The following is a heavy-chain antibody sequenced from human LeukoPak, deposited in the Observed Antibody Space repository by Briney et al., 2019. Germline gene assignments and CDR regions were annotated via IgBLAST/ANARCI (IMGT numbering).Heavy chain of an antibody. CDR1: GGSITSSYYY. CDR2: MYYRGNT. Sequence: SETLSLTCTVSGGSITSSYYYWGWFRQPPGKGLEWVGHMYYRGNTFYNPSLKSRVTISVDTSKNQFSLKLRSVTAADTAVYYCARLYGNYQNYFDYWGQGTLVTVSS. V-gene: IGHV4-39*07. D-gene: IGHD1-7*01. CDR3: ARLYGNYQNYFDY. J-gene: IGHJ4*02.